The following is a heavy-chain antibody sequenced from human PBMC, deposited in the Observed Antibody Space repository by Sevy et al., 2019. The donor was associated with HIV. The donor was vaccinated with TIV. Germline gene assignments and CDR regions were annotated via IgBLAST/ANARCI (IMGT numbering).Heavy chain of an antibody. Sequence: GGSLRLSCSASGFTFSDYYMSWIRQAPGKGLEWVSYISTSSTYTNHADSVKGRFTISRDNAKNSLYLQMNSLRAEDTAIYYCARDLPPSATTVAHFDYWGQGTLVTVSS. J-gene: IGHJ4*02. V-gene: IGHV3-11*06. D-gene: IGHD4-17*01. CDR2: ISTSSTYT. CDR1: GFTFSDYY. CDR3: ARDLPPSATTVAHFDY.